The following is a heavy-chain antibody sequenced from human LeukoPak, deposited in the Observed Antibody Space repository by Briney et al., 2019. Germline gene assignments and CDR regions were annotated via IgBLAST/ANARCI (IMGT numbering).Heavy chain of an antibody. CDR2: ISSSSSYI. J-gene: IGHJ4*02. D-gene: IGHD6-6*01. Sequence: GGSLRLSCAASGFTFSSYSMNWVRQAPGKGLEWVSSISSSSSYIYYADSVKGRFTISRDNAKNSLYLQMNSLRAEDTAVYYCARGRIAARWRFDYWGQGTLVTVSS. CDR3: ARGRIAARWRFDY. CDR1: GFTFSSYS. V-gene: IGHV3-21*01.